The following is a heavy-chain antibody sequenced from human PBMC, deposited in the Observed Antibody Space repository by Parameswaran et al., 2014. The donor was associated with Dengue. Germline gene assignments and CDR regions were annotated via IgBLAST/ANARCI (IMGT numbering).Heavy chain of an antibody. CDR2: ISSSGSTI. V-gene: IGHV3-11*01. CDR3: ARLDSYYYYYMDV. D-gene: IGHD2-2*03. Sequence: GESLKISCAASGFTFSDYYMSWIRQAPGKGLEWVSYISSSGSTIYYADSVKGRFTISRDNAKNSLYLQMNSLRAEDTAVYYCARLDSYYYYYMDVWGKGTTVTVSS. J-gene: IGHJ6*03. CDR1: GFTFSDYY.